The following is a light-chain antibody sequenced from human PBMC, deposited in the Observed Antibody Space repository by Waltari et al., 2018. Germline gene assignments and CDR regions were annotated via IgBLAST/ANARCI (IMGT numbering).Light chain of an antibody. Sequence: QSALTQPASVSGSPGQSITISCTGSSTDVGAYNFVSWYQQHPGKVPNLILYDVCNRTSGISHRFSASKAGNTASLTISGLQEEDEGEYYCSSYTTSTTLLFGTGTRLTVL. J-gene: IGLJ1*01. CDR3: SSYTTSTTLL. V-gene: IGLV2-14*01. CDR1: STDVGAYNF. CDR2: DVC.